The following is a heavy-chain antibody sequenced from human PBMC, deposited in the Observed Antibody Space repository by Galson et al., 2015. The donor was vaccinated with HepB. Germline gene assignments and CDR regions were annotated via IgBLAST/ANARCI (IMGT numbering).Heavy chain of an antibody. D-gene: IGHD6-19*01. CDR1: GFTFSSYW. V-gene: IGHV3-7*01. CDR2: IKQDGSEK. CDR3: AREDTSSGWPRYYFDY. Sequence: SLRLSCAASGFTFSSYWMSWVRQAPGKGLEWVANIKQDGSEKYYVDSVKGRFTISRDNAKNSLYLQMNSLRAEDTAVYYCAREDTSSGWPRYYFDYWGQGTLVTVSS. J-gene: IGHJ4*02.